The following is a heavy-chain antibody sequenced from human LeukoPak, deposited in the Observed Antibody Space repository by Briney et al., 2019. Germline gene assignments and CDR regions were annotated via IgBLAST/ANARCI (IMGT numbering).Heavy chain of an antibody. V-gene: IGHV3-15*01. CDR2: IKSKTDGGTT. CDR3: TTDLADYGGNLDY. Sequence: GGSLRLSCAASGFTFSNAWMSWVRQAPGKGREWVCRIKSKTDGGTTDYAAPVKGRFTISRDDSKNTLYLQMNSLKTEDTAVYYCTTDLADYGGNLDYWGQGTWSPSPQ. D-gene: IGHD4-23*01. CDR1: GFTFSNAW. J-gene: IGHJ4*02.